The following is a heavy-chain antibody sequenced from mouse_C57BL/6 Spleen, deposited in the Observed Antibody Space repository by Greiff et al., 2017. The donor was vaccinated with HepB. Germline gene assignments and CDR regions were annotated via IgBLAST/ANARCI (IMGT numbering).Heavy chain of an antibody. CDR1: GYTFTSYT. CDR3: SSNSTRASY. J-gene: IGHJ2*01. CDR2: INTSSGYT. V-gene: IGHV1-4*01. D-gene: IGHD3-1*01. Sequence: VQLQQSGAELVKPGASVKMYCKASGYTFTSYTMHWVKQRPGQGLEWIGYINTSSGYTKYNQMFKDKATLTADKSSSTAYMQLSSMTSEDSAVYYGSSNSTRASYWGQGTTLTVSS.